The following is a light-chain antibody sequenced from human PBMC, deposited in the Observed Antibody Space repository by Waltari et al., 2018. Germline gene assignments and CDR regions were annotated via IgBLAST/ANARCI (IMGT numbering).Light chain of an antibody. J-gene: IGKJ4*01. Sequence: AIQLTQSPSSLSPSPGARFTIPCRASQGISTYLNWYQQNPGKAPKRLIYAASSLESGVPSRFSGSGSGTDFTLTISSLQPEDFATYYCLQYHTNPLTFGGGTKVEIK. CDR1: QGISTY. V-gene: IGKV1-13*02. CDR3: LQYHTNPLT. CDR2: AAS.